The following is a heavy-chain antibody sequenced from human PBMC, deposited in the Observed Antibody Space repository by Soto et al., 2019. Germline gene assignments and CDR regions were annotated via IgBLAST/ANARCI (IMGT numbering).Heavy chain of an antibody. V-gene: IGHV3-23*01. Sequence: EVQLLESGGGLVQPGRSLRLSCAASGLTFSSYAMTWVRQAPGKGLEWVSSISGSGGSTYYADSVKGRFTISRDNSKNTLYLQMNGLRAEDTAVYYCAKESGYSSGWGYYWGQGTLVTVSS. CDR1: GLTFSSYA. D-gene: IGHD6-19*01. CDR2: ISGSGGST. CDR3: AKESGYSSGWGYY. J-gene: IGHJ4*02.